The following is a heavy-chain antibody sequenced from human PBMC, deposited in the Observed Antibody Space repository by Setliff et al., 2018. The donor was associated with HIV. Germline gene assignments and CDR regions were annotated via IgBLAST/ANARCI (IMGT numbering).Heavy chain of an antibody. V-gene: IGHV3-74*01. Sequence: GGSLRLSCAASGFTFSSYWMHWVRQAPGKGLVWVFGMNTDGSSTRYADSVKGRFTISRDNSKNTLYVQMNSLRAEDTAVYYCARHDVVRGAIDNWGQGTLVTVSS. CDR2: MNTDGSST. J-gene: IGHJ4*02. CDR3: ARHDVVRGAIDN. CDR1: GFTFSSYW. D-gene: IGHD3-10*01.